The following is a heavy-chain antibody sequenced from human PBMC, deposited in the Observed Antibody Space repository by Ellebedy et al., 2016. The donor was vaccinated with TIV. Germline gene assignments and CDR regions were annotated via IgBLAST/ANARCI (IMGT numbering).Heavy chain of an antibody. D-gene: IGHD2-15*01. CDR3: AKDVGYCSGGSCYSGFWDY. CDR2: ISSVGDTQ. V-gene: IGHV3-48*03. J-gene: IGHJ4*02. CDR1: GFTFSSYA. Sequence: GESLKISXAASGFTFSSYAMHWVRQAPGKGLEWLSYISSVGDTQYYADSVKGRFTISRDNAKNSLYLQMNSLRAEDTAVYYCAKDVGYCSGGSCYSGFWDYWGQGTLVTVSS.